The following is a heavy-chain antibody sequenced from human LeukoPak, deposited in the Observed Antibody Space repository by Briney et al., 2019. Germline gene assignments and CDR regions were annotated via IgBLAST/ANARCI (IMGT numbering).Heavy chain of an antibody. D-gene: IGHD4-17*01. CDR3: AKDTTEA. J-gene: IGHJ5*02. CDR1: GFTFSSYG. Sequence: GGSLRLSCAASGFTFSSYGMHWVRQAPGKGLEWVAVISYDESNKYYADPVKGRFTISRDNSKNTLYLQMNSLRAEDTAVYYCAKDTTEAWGQGTLVTVSS. CDR2: ISYDESNK. V-gene: IGHV3-30*18.